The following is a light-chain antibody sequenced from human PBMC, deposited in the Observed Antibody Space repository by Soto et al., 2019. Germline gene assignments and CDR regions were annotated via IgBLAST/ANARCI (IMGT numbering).Light chain of an antibody. Sequence: EIVLTQSPGTLSLSPGEGATLSCRASQSVSSSYLAWYQQKPGQAPRLLIFGASSRATGIPDRFSGSGSGTDFTLTISRLEPEDFAVYYCQHYVRSLMKTFGQGTKLEIK. J-gene: IGKJ2*01. V-gene: IGKV3-20*01. CDR1: QSVSSSY. CDR2: GAS. CDR3: QHYVRSLMKT.